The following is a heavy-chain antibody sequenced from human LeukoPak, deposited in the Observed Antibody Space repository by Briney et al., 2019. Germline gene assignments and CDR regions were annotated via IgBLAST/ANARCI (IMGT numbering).Heavy chain of an antibody. CDR3: AKDGGRDYYDSSGYTPH. J-gene: IGHJ4*02. Sequence: GGSLRLSCAAPGFTFSRYCMHWVRQAPGKWQEWVAFIRDDGNNKQYAESVKGRFTISRDNSKNTLYLQMNSLRADDTAVYYCAKDGGRDYYDSSGYTPHWGQGTLVTVSS. CDR1: GFTFSRYC. V-gene: IGHV3-30*02. CDR2: IRDDGNNK. D-gene: IGHD3-22*01.